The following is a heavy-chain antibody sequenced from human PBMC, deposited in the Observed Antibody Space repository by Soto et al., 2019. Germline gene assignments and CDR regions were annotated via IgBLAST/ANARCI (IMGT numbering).Heavy chain of an antibody. CDR3: ARGREVGLDPFDI. Sequence: SETLSLTCTVSGGSISSGGYYWSWIRQHPGKGLEWIGYIYYSGSTYYNPSLKSRVTISVDTSKNQFSLKLSSVTAADTAVYYCARGREVGLDPFDIWGQGTMVIVSS. CDR1: GGSISSGGYY. CDR2: IYYSGST. J-gene: IGHJ3*02. D-gene: IGHD1-26*01. V-gene: IGHV4-31*03.